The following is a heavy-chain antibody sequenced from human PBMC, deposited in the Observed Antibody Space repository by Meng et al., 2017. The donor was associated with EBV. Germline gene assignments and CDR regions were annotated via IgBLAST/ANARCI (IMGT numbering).Heavy chain of an antibody. V-gene: IGHV4-39*01. CDR3: ARVSFYDYWSGYSFNWFDP. CDR1: GDYISSRSYY. D-gene: IGHD3-3*01. CDR2: VYYSGNS. J-gene: IGHJ5*02. Sequence: QLQLYQSGPGLVKPSETLSLTCTVAGDYISSRSYYWGWIRQSPGKGLEWIGNVYYSGNSYYNPSLKSRVTISVDTSKNQFYLKLISVTAADTAVYFCARVSFYDYWSGYSFNWFDPWGQGTLVTVAS.